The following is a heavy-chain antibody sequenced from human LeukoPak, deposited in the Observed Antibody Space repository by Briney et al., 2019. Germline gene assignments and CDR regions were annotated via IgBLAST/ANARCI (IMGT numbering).Heavy chain of an antibody. J-gene: IGHJ4*02. CDR2: ISSSSSYI. Sequence: NPGGSLRLSCAASGFTFSSYTMNWVRQAPGKGLEWVSSISSSSSYIYYADSVKGRFTISRDNAKNSLYLQMNSLRAEDTAVYYCARWEWELPPFDYWGQGTLVTVSS. CDR3: ARWEWELPPFDY. CDR1: GFTFSSYT. D-gene: IGHD1-26*01. V-gene: IGHV3-21*01.